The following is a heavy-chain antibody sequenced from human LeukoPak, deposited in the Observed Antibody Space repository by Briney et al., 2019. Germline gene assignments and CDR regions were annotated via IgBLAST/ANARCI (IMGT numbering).Heavy chain of an antibody. CDR3: ARDVGNTGWYTFDF. J-gene: IGHJ4*02. CDR1: GDSVSSINGA. V-gene: IGHV6-1*01. CDR2: TYFRSQWYY. Sequence: SQTLSLTCAISGDSVSSINGAWNWIRQSPSRGLEWLGRTYFRSQWYYDYAVSFQGRITINPDTSNNHFSLLLTSLSPEDTAVYYCARDVGNTGWYTFDFWGQGTLVTVSS. D-gene: IGHD6-19*01.